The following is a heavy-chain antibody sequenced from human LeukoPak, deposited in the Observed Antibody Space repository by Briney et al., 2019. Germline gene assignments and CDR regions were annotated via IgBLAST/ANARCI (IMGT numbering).Heavy chain of an antibody. CDR3: ARDQGYSFDY. V-gene: IGHV3-48*01. Sequence: PGGSLRLSCAASGFTFSAYSMNWVRQAPDKGLEWVSYIGSSSSPIYYADSVKGRFTISRDNAKNSLYLQMDSLRAEDTAVYYCARDQGYSFDYWGQGTLVTVSS. D-gene: IGHD5-24*01. J-gene: IGHJ4*02. CDR2: IGSSSSPI. CDR1: GFTFSAYS.